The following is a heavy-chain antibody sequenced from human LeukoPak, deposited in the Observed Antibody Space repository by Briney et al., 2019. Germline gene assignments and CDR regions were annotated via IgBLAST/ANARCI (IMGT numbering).Heavy chain of an antibody. CDR3: ARLSLGPMAFDF. V-gene: IGHV4-34*01. J-gene: IGHJ3*01. Sequence: SETLSLTCAVYGGSFSGYYWSWIRQPPGKGLEWIGEINHSGSTNYNPSLKSRVTISVDTSKNQFSLKLNSVTAADTAVYYCARLSLGPMAFDFWGQGTTVTVS. CDR1: GGSFSGYY. D-gene: IGHD2/OR15-2a*01. CDR2: INHSGST.